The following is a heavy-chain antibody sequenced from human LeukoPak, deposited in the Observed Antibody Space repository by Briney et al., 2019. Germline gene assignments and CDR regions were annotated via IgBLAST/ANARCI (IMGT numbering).Heavy chain of an antibody. J-gene: IGHJ6*03. Sequence: PGGSLRLSCVASGFNLDYYGMIWVRQAPGKGLEWVAAINWNGGLIDYADSVKGRFTISRDNAKNSLYLQMDSLRAEDTALYYCARSNPLAARYYMGVWGKGTTATVSS. CDR2: INWNGGLI. D-gene: IGHD6-6*01. V-gene: IGHV3-20*04. CDR3: ARSNPLAARYYMGV. CDR1: GFNLDYYG.